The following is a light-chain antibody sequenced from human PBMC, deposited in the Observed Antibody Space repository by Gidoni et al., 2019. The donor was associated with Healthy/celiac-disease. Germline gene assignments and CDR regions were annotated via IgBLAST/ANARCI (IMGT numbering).Light chain of an antibody. Sequence: EIVLTQSPATLSLSPGERATLSCRASQSVSSYLAWYQQKPGQAPRLLIYDASNRATGIPARFSGSESGTDFTLTISSLEPEDFAFYYCQQRSNWPTFCPGTKVDIK. J-gene: IGKJ3*01. CDR3: QQRSNWPT. V-gene: IGKV3-11*01. CDR1: QSVSSY. CDR2: DAS.